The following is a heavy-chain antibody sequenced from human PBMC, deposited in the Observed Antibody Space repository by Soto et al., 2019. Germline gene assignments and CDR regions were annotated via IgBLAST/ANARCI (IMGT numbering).Heavy chain of an antibody. CDR2: IYYSGNT. CDR3: TSKFGQLLADAFDI. Sequence: SETLSLTCTVSGGSISSSSYYWGWIRQPPGKGLEWIGSIYYSGNTYYNPSLKSRVTISVDTSKNEFSLKMSSVTAADTAVYYCTSKFGQLLADAFDIWGQGTTVTVSS. CDR1: GGSISSSSYY. D-gene: IGHD3-10*01. J-gene: IGHJ3*02. V-gene: IGHV4-39*07.